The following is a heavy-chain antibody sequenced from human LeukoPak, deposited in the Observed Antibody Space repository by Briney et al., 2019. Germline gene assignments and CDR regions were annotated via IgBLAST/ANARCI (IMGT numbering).Heavy chain of an antibody. CDR2: IYGGGGT. CDR3: AKDGRDSSGYYFKYYFDY. D-gene: IGHD3-22*01. J-gene: IGHJ4*02. V-gene: IGHV3-53*05. Sequence: GGSLRLSCAASGFAVSSNYMSWVRQAPGKGLEWVSVIYGGGGTYYADSVKGRFTISRDNAKNSLYLQMNSLRAEDTALYYCAKDGRDSSGYYFKYYFDYWGQGTLVTVSS. CDR1: GFAVSSNY.